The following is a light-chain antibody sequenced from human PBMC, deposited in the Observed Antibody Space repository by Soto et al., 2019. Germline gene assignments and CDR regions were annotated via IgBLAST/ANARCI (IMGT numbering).Light chain of an antibody. CDR3: QQYHNWPIT. Sequence: EVVLTQSPGTLSLSPGERATLSCRASQSVSKYFVWYQQKPGQAPRILMYDASTRATGISARFSGSGSGTEFTLTISSLQSEDFAVYYCQQYHNWPITFGQGTRLEI. V-gene: IGKV3-15*01. J-gene: IGKJ5*01. CDR1: QSVSKY. CDR2: DAS.